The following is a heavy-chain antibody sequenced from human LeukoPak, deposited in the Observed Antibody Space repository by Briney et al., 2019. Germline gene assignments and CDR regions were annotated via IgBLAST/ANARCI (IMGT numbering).Heavy chain of an antibody. J-gene: IGHJ6*03. CDR2: INPNSGGT. CDR3: ARGTTVTTVPYYYYYMDV. D-gene: IGHD4-17*01. CDR1: GGTFTGYY. Sequence: ASVKVSCKASGGTFTGYYMHWVRQAPGQGLEWMGWINPNSGGTNYAQKFQGRVTMTRDTAISTAYMELTRLSSDDTAVYYCARGTTVTTVPYYYYYMDVWGKGTTVTISS. V-gene: IGHV1-2*02.